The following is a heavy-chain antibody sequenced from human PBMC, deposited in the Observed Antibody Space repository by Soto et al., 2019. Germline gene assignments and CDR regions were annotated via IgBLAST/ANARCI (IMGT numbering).Heavy chain of an antibody. Sequence: GGSVRLSETVWGFDFDNYGVNWVRQAPGKGLEWVSSISKSDYTSTSDSVNGRFGISRDNAKSSVSLQMNTLRVEDTAVYYCAREDTIIIPAVSDFWGQGTLVTVSS. D-gene: IGHD2-2*01. CDR3: AREDTIIIPAVSDF. V-gene: IGHV3-21*01. CDR2: ISKSDYTS. CDR1: GFDFDNYG. J-gene: IGHJ4*02.